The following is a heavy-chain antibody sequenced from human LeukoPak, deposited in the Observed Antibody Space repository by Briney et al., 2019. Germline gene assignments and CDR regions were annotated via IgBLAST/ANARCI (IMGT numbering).Heavy chain of an antibody. J-gene: IGHJ6*03. Sequence: GRSLRLSCAASGFTFSSYGMHWVRQAPGKGLEWVAVIWYGGSNKYYADSVKGRFTISRDNSKNTLYLQMNSLRAEDTAVYYCAKAYSSSYYMDVWGKGTTVTVSS. CDR3: AKAYSSSYYMDV. CDR2: IWYGGSNK. V-gene: IGHV3-30*18. CDR1: GFTFSSYG. D-gene: IGHD6-6*01.